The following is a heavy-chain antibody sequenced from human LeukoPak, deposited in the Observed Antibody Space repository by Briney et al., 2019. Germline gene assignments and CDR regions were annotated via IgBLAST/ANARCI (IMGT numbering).Heavy chain of an antibody. V-gene: IGHV4-39*01. CDR2: IYYGGNT. J-gene: IGHJ4*02. D-gene: IGHD2-2*01. CDR1: GGSISTTSYH. CDR3: ARPQGYQLLDFEY. Sequence: SETLSLTCTVSGGSISTTSYHWGWLRQPPGKGLEWIGTIYYGGNTYYNPSLKSRVTISVDTSKNQFSLKLSSVTAADTAVYYCARPQGYQLLDFEYWGQGTLVTVSS.